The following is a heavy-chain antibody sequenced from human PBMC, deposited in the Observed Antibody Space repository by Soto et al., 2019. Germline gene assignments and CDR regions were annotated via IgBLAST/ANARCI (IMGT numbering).Heavy chain of an antibody. CDR3: ARETPYDFWSGYDYYYYMDV. Sequence: KASETLSLTCTVSGGSISSGGYYWSWIRQHPGKGLEWIGYIYYSGSTYYNPSLKSRVTISVDTSKNQFSLKLSSVTAADTAVYYCARETPYDFWSGYDYYYYMDVWGKGTTVTVAS. J-gene: IGHJ6*03. V-gene: IGHV4-31*03. CDR2: IYYSGST. D-gene: IGHD3-3*01. CDR1: GGSISSGGYY.